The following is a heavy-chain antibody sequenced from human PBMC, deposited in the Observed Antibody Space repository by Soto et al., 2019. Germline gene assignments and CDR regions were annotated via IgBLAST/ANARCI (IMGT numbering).Heavy chain of an antibody. CDR1: GDSISSNNNY. Sequence: QVQLQESGPGLVKPSQTLSLTCTVSGDSISSNNNYLSWILQPPGEGLEWIGFISYSGTTSYSPSLKRRVAISLDTSKNQFSLSLSSVTAADTAVDYCARGRGYSYGLDPWGQGTLVTVSS. CDR2: ISYSGTT. D-gene: IGHD5-18*01. J-gene: IGHJ5*02. V-gene: IGHV4-30-4*01. CDR3: ARGRGYSYGLDP.